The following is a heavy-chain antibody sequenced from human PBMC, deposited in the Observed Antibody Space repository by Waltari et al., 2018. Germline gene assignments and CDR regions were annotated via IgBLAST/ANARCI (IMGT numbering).Heavy chain of an antibody. CDR1: GFTFRGSA. J-gene: IGHJ4*02. Sequence: EVQLVESGGGLVQPGGSLKLSCAASGFTFRGSAMHWVRQASGKGLEWVGRIRSKANSYATAYAASVKGRFTISRDDSKNTAYLQMNSLKTEDTAVYYCTLVVNPVVDYFDYWGQGTLVTVSS. D-gene: IGHD2-15*01. V-gene: IGHV3-73*02. CDR2: IRSKANSYAT. CDR3: TLVVNPVVDYFDY.